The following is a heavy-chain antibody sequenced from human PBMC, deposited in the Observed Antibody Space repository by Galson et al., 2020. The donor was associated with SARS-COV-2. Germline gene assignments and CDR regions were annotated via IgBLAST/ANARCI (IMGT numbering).Heavy chain of an antibody. J-gene: IGHJ4*02. V-gene: IGHV3-23*01. D-gene: IGHD2-2*01. CDR1: GFTFRISA. CDR2: ISGGGGST. CDR3: AKCVGTENQMHQERSFES. Sequence: GESLKISCAASGFTFRISAMSWVRQTPGKGLEWVSAISGGGGSTYYADSVKGRFTISRDTSKNTLYLQMNSLRAEDTALYYCAKCVGTENQMHQERSFESWGQGVLVTVSS.